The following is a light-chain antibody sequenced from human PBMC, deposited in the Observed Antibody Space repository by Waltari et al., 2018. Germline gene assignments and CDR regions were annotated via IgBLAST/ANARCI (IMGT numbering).Light chain of an antibody. CDR3: SSYTTTSTYV. J-gene: IGLJ1*01. V-gene: IGLV2-14*03. Sequence: QSALTQPASVSGSPGQSITISCAGTSSDVGAYNDVAWYQQHSGKAPKLIISDVINRPSGVSNRFSGSKSGNTASLIISGLQADDEADYYCSSYTTTSTYVFGTGTTVSVL. CDR2: DVI. CDR1: SSDVGAYND.